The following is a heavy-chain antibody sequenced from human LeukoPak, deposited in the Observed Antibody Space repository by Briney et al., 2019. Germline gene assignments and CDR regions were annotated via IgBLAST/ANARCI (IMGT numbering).Heavy chain of an antibody. J-gene: IGHJ4*02. CDR2: ISGSGGST. CDR3: AKKGSSGYYLSYYFDY. D-gene: IGHD3-22*01. Sequence: GGSLRLSCAASGFTFSSYAMSWVRQAPGKGLEWVSAISGSGGSTYYADSVKGRFTISRDNSKNTLYLQMNSLRAEDTAVCYCAKKGSSGYYLSYYFDYWGQGTLVTVSS. CDR1: GFTFSSYA. V-gene: IGHV3-23*01.